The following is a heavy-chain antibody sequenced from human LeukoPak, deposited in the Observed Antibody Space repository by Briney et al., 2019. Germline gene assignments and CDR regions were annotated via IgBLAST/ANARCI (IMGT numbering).Heavy chain of an antibody. D-gene: IGHD4-17*01. CDR2: ISSSSSYI. J-gene: IGHJ4*02. Sequence: PEGPLRLSCAASGFTFSSYSMNWVRQAPGKGLEWVSSISSSSSYIYYADSVKGRFTISRDNAKNSLYLQMNSLRAEDTAVYYCASYPMTTVTKGDYWGQGTLVTVSS. CDR3: ASYPMTTVTKGDY. CDR1: GFTFSSYS. V-gene: IGHV3-21*01.